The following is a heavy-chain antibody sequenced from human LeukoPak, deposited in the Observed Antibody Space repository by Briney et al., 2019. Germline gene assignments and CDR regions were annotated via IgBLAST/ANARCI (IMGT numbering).Heavy chain of an antibody. Sequence: GGSLRLSCAASGFTFSSYGMHWVRQAPGKGLEWVAFIRFDGSNKYYADSVKGRFTISRDNSKNMLYLQMNSLRAEDTAVYYCAKDSAGARGCFDYWGQGTLVTVSS. CDR1: GFTFSSYG. V-gene: IGHV3-30*02. J-gene: IGHJ4*02. CDR2: IRFDGSNK. CDR3: AKDSAGARGCFDY. D-gene: IGHD1-26*01.